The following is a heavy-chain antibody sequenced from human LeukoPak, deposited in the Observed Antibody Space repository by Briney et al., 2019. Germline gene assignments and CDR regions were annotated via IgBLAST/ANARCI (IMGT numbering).Heavy chain of an antibody. CDR3: ARGIVPTF. CDR1: SGPITSGGLY. CDR2: IYYSGLT. V-gene: IGHV4-31*03. D-gene: IGHD5-12*01. J-gene: IGHJ4*02. Sequence: SETLSLTCTVSSGPITSGGLYWSWIRQRPEKGLEWIGYIYYSGLTYYNPSLKSRVTISAGTSNNQFSLKLRSVTAADTGVYYCARGIVPTFWGQGTLVTVSS.